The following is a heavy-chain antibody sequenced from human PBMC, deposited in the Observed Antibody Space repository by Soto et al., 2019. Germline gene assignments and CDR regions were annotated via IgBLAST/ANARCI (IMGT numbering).Heavy chain of an antibody. D-gene: IGHD3-3*02. CDR2: ISPSGDSP. CDR3: NVRGPFSVPGVTKKIES. J-gene: IGHJ4*02. CDR1: VFPFSSYC. V-gene: IGHV3-23*01. Sequence: PGESXRLSCSVSVFPFSSYCMILFRHAPGKGLELVSRISPSGDSPAYADFVEGRFTVSRDNSKNTLSLLMNSLRADDTAVYYCNVRGPFSVPGVTKKIESWGQGTPVKVYS.